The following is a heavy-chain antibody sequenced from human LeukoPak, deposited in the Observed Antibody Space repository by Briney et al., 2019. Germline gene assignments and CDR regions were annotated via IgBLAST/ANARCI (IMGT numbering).Heavy chain of an antibody. V-gene: IGHV4-4*07. D-gene: IGHD6-6*01. CDR3: ARDGGYSSSSSSWFDP. CDR1: GGSISSYY. J-gene: IGHJ5*02. Sequence: PSETLSLTCTVSGGSISSYYWSWIRQPAGKGLEWIGRIYTSGSTNYNPSLKSRVTMSVDTSKNQFSLKLSSVTAADTAVYYCARDGGYSSSSSSWFDPWGQGALVTVSS. CDR2: IYTSGST.